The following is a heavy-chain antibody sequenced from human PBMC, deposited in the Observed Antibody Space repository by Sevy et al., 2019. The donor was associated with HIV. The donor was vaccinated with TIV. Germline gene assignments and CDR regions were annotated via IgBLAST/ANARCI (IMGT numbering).Heavy chain of an antibody. CDR1: GGSVSSGSYY. CDR2: IYYSGST. CDR3: ARVGVVPAAPIDY. Sequence: SETLSLTCTVSGGSVSSGSYYWSWIRQPPGKGLEWIGYIYYSGSTNYNPSLKSRVTISVGTSKNQFSLKLSSVTAADTAVYYCARVGVVPAAPIDYWGQGTLVTVSS. D-gene: IGHD2-2*01. V-gene: IGHV4-61*01. J-gene: IGHJ4*02.